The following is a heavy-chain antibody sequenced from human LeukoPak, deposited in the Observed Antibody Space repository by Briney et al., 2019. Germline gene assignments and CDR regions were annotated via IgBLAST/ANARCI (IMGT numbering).Heavy chain of an antibody. D-gene: IGHD5-12*01. CDR3: ARDQVKWLHMDV. J-gene: IGHJ6*02. V-gene: IGHV3-21*01. CDR2: ISSSSSYI. Sequence: NPGGSLRLSCAASGFTFSSYSMYWVRQAPGKGLEWVSSISSSSSYIYYADSVKGRFTISRDNAKNSLYLQMNSLRAEDTAVYYCARDQVKWLHMDVWGQGTTVTVSS. CDR1: GFTFSSYS.